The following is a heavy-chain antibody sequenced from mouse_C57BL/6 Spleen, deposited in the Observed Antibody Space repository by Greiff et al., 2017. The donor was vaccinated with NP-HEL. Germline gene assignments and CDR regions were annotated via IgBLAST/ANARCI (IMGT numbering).Heavy chain of an antibody. Sequence: VQLQQPGAELVRPGSSVKLSCKASGYTFTSYWMHWVKQRPIQGLEWIGNIDPSDSETHYNQKFKDKATLTVDKSSSTAYMQLSSLTSEDSAVYYCARGDSSGDFDYGGQGTTLTVSS. CDR3: ARGDSSGDFDY. CDR2: IDPSDSET. D-gene: IGHD3-2*02. V-gene: IGHV1-52*01. J-gene: IGHJ2*01. CDR1: GYTFTSYW.